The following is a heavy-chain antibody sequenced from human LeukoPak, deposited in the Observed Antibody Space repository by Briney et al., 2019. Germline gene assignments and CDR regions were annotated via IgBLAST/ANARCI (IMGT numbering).Heavy chain of an antibody. Sequence: ASVKVSCKGFGYSFTGYWIGWVRQMPGKGLEWMGIIYPGDSDTRYSPSFQGQVTISADKSISTAYLQWSSLKASDTAMYYCARENPYCSSTSCYTKSGFDYWGQGTLVTVSS. D-gene: IGHD2-2*02. V-gene: IGHV5-51*01. CDR3: ARENPYCSSTSCYTKSGFDY. CDR2: IYPGDSDT. J-gene: IGHJ4*02. CDR1: GYSFTGYW.